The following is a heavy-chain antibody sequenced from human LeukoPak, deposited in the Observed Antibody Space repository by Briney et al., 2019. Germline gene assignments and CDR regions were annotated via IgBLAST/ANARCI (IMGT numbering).Heavy chain of an antibody. D-gene: IGHD3-22*01. J-gene: IGHJ4*02. CDR3: ARCKGSGYWPLDY. CDR1: GASISSGVYY. V-gene: IGHV4-30-4*01. CDR2: IYYSGNT. Sequence: SETLSLTCTVSGASISSGVYYWSWIRQPPGKGLEWIGYIYYSGNTYYNPSLKSRLTISVDTSKNQFSLKLRSVTAADTAVYYSARCKGSGYWPLDYWGQGTLVTVSS.